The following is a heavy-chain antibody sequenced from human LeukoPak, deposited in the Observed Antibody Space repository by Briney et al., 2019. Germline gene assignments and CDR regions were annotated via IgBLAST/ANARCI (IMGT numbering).Heavy chain of an antibody. J-gene: IGHJ4*02. V-gene: IGHV4-61*02. CDR1: GGSMSSDTYY. CDR3: ARGRNYYDSSGYWVNYFDS. Sequence: SQTLSLTCTVSGGSMSSDTYYWSWIRQPAGKGLEWIGRIYTTGSTNYNPSLKSRVTISVDTSKNQFSLKLSSVTAADTAVYYCARGRNYYDSSGYWVNYFDSWGQGTLVIVSS. CDR2: IYTTGST. D-gene: IGHD3-22*01.